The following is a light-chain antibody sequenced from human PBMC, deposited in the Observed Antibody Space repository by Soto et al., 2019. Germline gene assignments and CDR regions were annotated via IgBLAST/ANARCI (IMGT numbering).Light chain of an antibody. CDR3: QQSYDTFYS. Sequence: DIQLTQSPSSLSASVGDRVTIACRASQRISTCLNWYQQKPGKAPTLMIYAETTLQSGVPTRFSGSGSGAEFTLAISSLQPEDSATSYCQQSYDTFYSFGQGTRVEIK. CDR1: QRISTC. J-gene: IGKJ2*03. CDR2: AET. V-gene: IGKV1-39*01.